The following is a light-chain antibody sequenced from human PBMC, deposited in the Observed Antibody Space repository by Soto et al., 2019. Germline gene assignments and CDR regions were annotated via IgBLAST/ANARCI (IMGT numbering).Light chain of an antibody. CDR1: SSDVGGYNY. CDR3: SSYAGSTGVV. CDR2: EVS. Sequence: QSALTQPPSASGSPGQTVTISCTGTSSDVGGYNYVSWYQQHPGKAPKLMIYEVSTRPSGVPDRFSGSKSGNTASLPVSGLQAEDEADYYCSSYAGSTGVVFGGGTKLTVL. V-gene: IGLV2-8*01. J-gene: IGLJ2*01.